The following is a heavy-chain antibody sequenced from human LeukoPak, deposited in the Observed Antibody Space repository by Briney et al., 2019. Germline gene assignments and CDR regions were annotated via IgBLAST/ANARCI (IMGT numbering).Heavy chain of an antibody. J-gene: IGHJ4*02. CDR2: IIEGGDVK. D-gene: IGHD6-19*01. CDR1: GFTFSSYW. Sequence: GGSLRLSCAASGFTFSSYWMSWVRQAPGKGLAWVANIIEGGDVKYYVDSVKGRFTISRDNTKNSLYLQMTSLRADDTAVYYCARVGKNGWDFDHWGQGTLVTVSS. V-gene: IGHV3-7*01. CDR3: ARVGKNGWDFDH.